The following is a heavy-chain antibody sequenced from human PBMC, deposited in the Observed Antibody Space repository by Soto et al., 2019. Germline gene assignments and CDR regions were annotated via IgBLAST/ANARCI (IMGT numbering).Heavy chain of an antibody. J-gene: IGHJ5*02. CDR3: ARDYCSGGSCYPNWFDR. V-gene: IGHV1-18*01. D-gene: IGHD2-15*01. CDR1: GYTFTSYG. Sequence: ASVKVSCKASGYTFTSYGISWVRQAPGQGLEWMGWISAYNGNTNYAQKLQGRVTMTTDTSTSTAYMELRSLRSEDTAVYYCARDYCSGGSCYPNWFDRWGQGTLVTVSS. CDR2: ISAYNGNT.